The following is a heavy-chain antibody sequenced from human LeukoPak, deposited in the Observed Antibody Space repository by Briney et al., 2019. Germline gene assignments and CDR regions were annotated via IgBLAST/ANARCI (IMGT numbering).Heavy chain of an antibody. CDR1: GTSISSFY. D-gene: IGHD6-13*01. J-gene: IGHJ4*02. CDR2: IYTSGNT. V-gene: IGHV4-59*01. CDR3: ASAAVIRRRTISGVTATGSGYFDS. Sequence: SETLSLTCTVPGTSISSFYWSWIRQPPGKGLEGIGDIYTSGNTNYNPSLKSRVTISVDTSKNQFSLKLNSVTAADTAVYYCASAAVIRRRTISGVTATGSGYFDSWGRGSLVSVSS.